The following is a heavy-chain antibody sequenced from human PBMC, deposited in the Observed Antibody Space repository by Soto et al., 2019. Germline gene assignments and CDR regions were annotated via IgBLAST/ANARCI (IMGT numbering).Heavy chain of an antibody. CDR1: GFAFNIYS. D-gene: IGHD5-12*01. CDR3: ARLGGYSGYDPFDY. Sequence: GGSLRLSCAASGFAFNIYSMGWVRQAPGKGLEWVSVISGNGATTYYPESVKGRFTISRDLSKNTLFLQMNSLRAEDTAVYYCARLGGYSGYDPFDYWGQGTLVTVS. CDR2: ISGNGATT. V-gene: IGHV3-23*01. J-gene: IGHJ4*02.